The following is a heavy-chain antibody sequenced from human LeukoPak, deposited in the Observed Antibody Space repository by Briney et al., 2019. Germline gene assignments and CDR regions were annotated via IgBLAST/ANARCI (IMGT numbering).Heavy chain of an antibody. CDR3: ARGPYYYGSGSYYYYYYYGMDV. Sequence: SETLSLTCTVSGGSISSGDYYWSWTRQPPGKGLEWIGYIYYSGSTYYNPSLKGRVTISVDTSKNQFSLKLSSVTAADTAVYYCARGPYYYGSGSYYYYYYYGMDVWGQGTTVTVSS. CDR2: IYYSGST. J-gene: IGHJ6*02. D-gene: IGHD3-10*01. V-gene: IGHV4-30-4*01. CDR1: GGSISSGDYY.